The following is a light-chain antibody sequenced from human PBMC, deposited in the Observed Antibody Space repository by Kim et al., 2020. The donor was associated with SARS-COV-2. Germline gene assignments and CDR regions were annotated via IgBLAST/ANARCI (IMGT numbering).Light chain of an antibody. CDR1: QSVSSSY. CDR2: GAS. J-gene: IGKJ1*01. Sequence: SPGERATLSCRASQSVSSSYLAWYQQKPGQAHRILIYGASSRATGIPDRFSGSGSGTDFTLTISRLEPEDFAVYYCQQYGSSPRTFGQGTKVDIK. CDR3: QQYGSSPRT. V-gene: IGKV3-20*01.